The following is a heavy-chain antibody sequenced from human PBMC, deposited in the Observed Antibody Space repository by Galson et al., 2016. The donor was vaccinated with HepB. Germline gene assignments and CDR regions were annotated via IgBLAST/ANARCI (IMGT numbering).Heavy chain of an antibody. CDR2: ISFDGSNN. CDR1: GFTFSSYA. Sequence: SLRLSCAASGFTFSSYAMHWVRQAPGKGLEWVAVISFDGSNNFYADSVKGRFTISRGNSKNTLYLQMNSLRAEDTAAYYCARDDDYVWGTYRYTRTVPQYYFDYWGQGTLVTVSS. CDR3: ARDDDYVWGTYRYTRTVPQYYFDY. D-gene: IGHD3-16*02. V-gene: IGHV3-30-3*01. J-gene: IGHJ4*02.